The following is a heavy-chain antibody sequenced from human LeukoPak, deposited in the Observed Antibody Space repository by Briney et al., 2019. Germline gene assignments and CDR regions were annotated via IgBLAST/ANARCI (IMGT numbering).Heavy chain of an antibody. CDR1: GFILSDYG. CDR2: ITMNSVR. J-gene: IGHJ4*02. V-gene: IGHV3-48*02. CDR3: TRGRYQFLGPNDY. Sequence: GGSLRLSCSASGFILSDYGMSWVRQAPGKGLEWVSYITMNSVRLYADSVKGRFTISRDNDKNSVYLQMNSLRDEDTAVYYCTRGRYQFLGPNDYWGQGSLVTVSS. D-gene: IGHD2-2*01.